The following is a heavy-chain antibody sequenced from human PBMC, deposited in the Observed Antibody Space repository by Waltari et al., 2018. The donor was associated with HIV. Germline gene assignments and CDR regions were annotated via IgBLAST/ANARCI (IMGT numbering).Heavy chain of an antibody. V-gene: IGHV3-20*03. Sequence: EVRLVEFGGRVVGPGGSLELPFAASGFIFDDYGRIRVRQATGMGLGWISGIGWVGDTRRYGDSVKGRFTTSRDNATSSLYLQMNSLRVEDTALYYCARDGNVLSGGYNWFDPWGQGTLFIVSS. CDR3: ARDGNVLSGGYNWFDP. CDR1: GFIFDDYG. J-gene: IGHJ5*02. CDR2: IGWVGDTR. D-gene: IGHD1-1*01.